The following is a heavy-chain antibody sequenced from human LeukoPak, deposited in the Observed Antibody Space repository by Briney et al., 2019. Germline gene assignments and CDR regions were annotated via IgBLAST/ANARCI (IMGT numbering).Heavy chain of an antibody. CDR1: GFTFSSYW. J-gene: IGHJ4*02. CDR3: ARDDLVRYFDWPLGVDY. D-gene: IGHD3-9*01. V-gene: IGHV3-21*01. CDR2: ISSSSSYI. Sequence: PGGSLRLSCAASGFTFSSYWMNWVRQAPGKGLEWVSSISSSSSYIYYADSVKGRFTISRDNAKNSLYLQMNSLRAEDTAVYYCARDDLVRYFDWPLGVDYWGQGTLVTVSS.